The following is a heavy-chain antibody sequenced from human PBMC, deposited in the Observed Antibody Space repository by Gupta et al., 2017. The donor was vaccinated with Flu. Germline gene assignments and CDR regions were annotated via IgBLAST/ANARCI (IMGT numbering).Heavy chain of an antibody. Sequence: EVQLFEYGGGLVQPGGSLRLYCATSGLSLHVDVMRWVRQVPGKVLEWVSCVNYTGVDTNDADSVKGRFNVSRDKSKNTLSLLRHSTMDEDTAVDECSNLLQGQTAFWCQVTLVTVSS. CDR2: VNYTGVDT. V-gene: IGHV3-23*01. CDR3: SNLLQGQTAF. J-gene: IGHJ4*02. D-gene: IGHD2-21*02. CDR1: GLSLHVDV.